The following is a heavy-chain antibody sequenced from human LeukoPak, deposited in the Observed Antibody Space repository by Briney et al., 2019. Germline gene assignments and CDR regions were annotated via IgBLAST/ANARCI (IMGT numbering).Heavy chain of an antibody. CDR1: GFTFTDFW. CDR3: ATGPYSAFEM. J-gene: IGHJ3*02. D-gene: IGHD2-21*01. Sequence: PGGSLRLSCAASGFTFTDFWMHWIRQAPGGGLVWVSRVKGDEISTLYADSVKGRFTISRDNAKNTLYLQMNNLRADDTALYYCATGPYSAFEMWGQGTMVTVSS. CDR2: VKGDEIST. V-gene: IGHV3-74*01.